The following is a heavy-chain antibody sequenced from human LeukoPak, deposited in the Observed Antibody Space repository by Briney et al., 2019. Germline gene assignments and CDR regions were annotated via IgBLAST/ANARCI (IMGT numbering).Heavy chain of an antibody. CDR3: ARDQPIVVVPAALYYYYYGMDV. V-gene: IGHV1-2*02. CDR2: INPNSGGT. CDR1: GYTFTGYY. D-gene: IGHD2-2*01. Sequence: ASVTVSCKASGYTFTGYYMHWVRQAPGQGLEWMGWINPNSGGTNYARKFQGRVTMTRDTSISTAYMELSRLRSDDTAVYYCARDQPIVVVPAALYYYYYGMDVWGQGTTVTVSS. J-gene: IGHJ6*02.